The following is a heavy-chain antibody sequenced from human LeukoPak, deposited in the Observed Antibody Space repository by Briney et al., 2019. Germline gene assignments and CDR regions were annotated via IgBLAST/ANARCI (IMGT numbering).Heavy chain of an antibody. CDR3: ARGSSPGMDKYYFDY. Sequence: ASVKVSCKASGGTFSSYAISWVRQAPGQGLEWMGGIIPIFGTANYAQKFQGRVTITTDESTSTAYMELSSLRSEDTAVYYCARGSSPGMDKYYFDYLGQGTLVTVSS. CDR1: GGTFSSYA. V-gene: IGHV1-69*05. CDR2: IIPIFGTA. J-gene: IGHJ4*02. D-gene: IGHD2-2*03.